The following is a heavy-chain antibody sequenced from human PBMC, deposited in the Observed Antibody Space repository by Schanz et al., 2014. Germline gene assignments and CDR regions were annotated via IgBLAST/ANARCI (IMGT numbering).Heavy chain of an antibody. Sequence: QVQLQESGPGLVKPSETLSLTCSVSGGSIRNYYWNWIRQPPGKGVEWIGYIHYSGSTNYNPSLEGRMTISLHTSKNLFSQKQNFVAAADTAVYYCARLNYDSSGYPYYYGMDVWGQGTTVTVSS. V-gene: IGHV4-59*08. CDR3: ARLNYDSSGYPYYYGMDV. CDR2: IHYSGST. CDR1: GGSIRNYY. J-gene: IGHJ6*02. D-gene: IGHD3-22*01.